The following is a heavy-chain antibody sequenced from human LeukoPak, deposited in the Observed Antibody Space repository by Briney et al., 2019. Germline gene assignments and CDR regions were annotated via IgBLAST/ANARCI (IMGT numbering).Heavy chain of an antibody. CDR1: GYTFTSYG. CDR3: AGDDYCSSTSCYPPDY. D-gene: IGHD2-2*01. CDR2: ISAYNGNT. Sequence: ASVKVSCKASGYTFTSYGISWVRQAPGQGLEWMGWISAYNGNTNYAQKLQGRVTMTTDTSTSTAYMELRSLRSDDTAVYYCAGDDYCSSTSCYPPDYWGQGTLVTVSS. J-gene: IGHJ4*02. V-gene: IGHV1-18*01.